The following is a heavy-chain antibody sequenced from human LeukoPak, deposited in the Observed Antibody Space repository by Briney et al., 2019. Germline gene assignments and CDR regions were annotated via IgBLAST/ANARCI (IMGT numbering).Heavy chain of an antibody. J-gene: IGHJ5*02. Sequence: PSETLSLTCTVSDGSISSFYWTWIRQSPGKGLEWIGYIFYGGNTNYNPSLKSRVTMSMDTSKSQFSLKLTSVTAADTAVYYCASGTIFGVIAPSSFHRWGRGALVTVSS. D-gene: IGHD3-3*01. CDR2: IFYGGNT. V-gene: IGHV4-59*12. CDR1: DGSISSFY. CDR3: ASGTIFGVIAPSSFHR.